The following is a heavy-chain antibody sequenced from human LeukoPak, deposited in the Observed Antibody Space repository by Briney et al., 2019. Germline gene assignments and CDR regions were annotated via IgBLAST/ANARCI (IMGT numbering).Heavy chain of an antibody. CDR2: INHSGST. Sequence: SETLSLTCAVYGGSFSGYYWSWIRQPPGEGLEWIGEINHSGSTNYNPSLKSRVTISVDTSKNQFSLKLSSVTAADTAVYYCARGLGAFDIWGQGTMVTVSS. CDR3: ARGLGAFDI. V-gene: IGHV4-34*01. J-gene: IGHJ3*02. CDR1: GGSFSGYY.